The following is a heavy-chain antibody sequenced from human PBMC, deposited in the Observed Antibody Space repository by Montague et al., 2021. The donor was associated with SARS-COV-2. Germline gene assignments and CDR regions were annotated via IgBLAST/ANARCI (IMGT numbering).Heavy chain of an antibody. D-gene: IGHD4-23*01. J-gene: IGHJ3*02. CDR2: IWYDGSNK. CDR3: ARDMPFGGNSDDAFDI. Sequence: SLSLSCSASGFTFSSYGMHWVRQAPGKGLEWVAVIWYDGSNKYYADSVKGRFTISRDNSKNTLYLQMNSLRAEDTAVYYCARDMPFGGNSDDAFDIWGQGTMVTVSS. CDR1: GFTFSSYG. V-gene: IGHV3-33*08.